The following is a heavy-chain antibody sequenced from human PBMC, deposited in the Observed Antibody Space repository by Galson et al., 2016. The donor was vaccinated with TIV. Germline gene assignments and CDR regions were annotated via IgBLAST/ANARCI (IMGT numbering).Heavy chain of an antibody. CDR3: ARGRLVGATIDRDY. Sequence: SETLSLTCTVSGGSISGHYWSWVRQPPGKGLEWIGYIYDNGNTDYIPSLKRRVSMSVDTSKNQFSLELTSVTAADTAMYFWARGRLVGATIDRDYWGQGILVTFSS. V-gene: IGHV4-59*11. D-gene: IGHD1-26*01. CDR1: GGSISGHY. J-gene: IGHJ4*02. CDR2: IYDNGNT.